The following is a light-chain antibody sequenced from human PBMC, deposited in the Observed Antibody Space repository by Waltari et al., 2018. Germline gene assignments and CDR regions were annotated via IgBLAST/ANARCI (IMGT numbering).Light chain of an antibody. CDR2: WAS. CDR1: QSVLYSSNNKNY. CDR3: QQYYNTPRT. V-gene: IGKV4-1*01. Sequence: DIVMTQSPDSLAVSLGERATINSKSSQSVLYSSNNKNYLAWYQQKPGQPPKLLIYWASTRESGVPDRFSGSGSGTDFTLTISSLQAEDVAVYYCQQYYNTPRTFGGGTKVEIK. J-gene: IGKJ4*01.